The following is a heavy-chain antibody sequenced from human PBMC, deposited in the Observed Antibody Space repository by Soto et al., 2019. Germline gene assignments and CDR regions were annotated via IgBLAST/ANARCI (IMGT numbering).Heavy chain of an antibody. CDR2: ISGSGGST. CDR1: GFTFSSYA. CDR3: ANGFSGEPNRGDY. D-gene: IGHD3-10*01. J-gene: IGHJ4*02. V-gene: IGHV3-23*01. Sequence: VGSLRLSCAASGFTFSSYAMSWVRQAPGKGLEWVSAISGSGGSTYYADSVKGRFTISRDNSKNTLYLQMNSLRAEDTAVYYCANGFSGEPNRGDYWGQGTLVTVSS.